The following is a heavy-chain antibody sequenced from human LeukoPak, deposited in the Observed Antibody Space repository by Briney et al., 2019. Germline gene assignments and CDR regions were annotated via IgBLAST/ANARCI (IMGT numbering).Heavy chain of an antibody. V-gene: IGHV3-74*01. J-gene: IGHJ6*02. CDR1: GSTFSSYW. CDR2: INSDGSST. Sequence: RRSLRLSCAATGSTFSSYWMHWVRQAPGKGLVWVSRINSDGSSTSYADSVKGRFTISRDNAKNTLYLQMNSLRAEDTAVYYCARDRYYGSGSYSYGMDVWGQGTTVTVSS. CDR3: ARDRYYGSGSYSYGMDV. D-gene: IGHD3-10*01.